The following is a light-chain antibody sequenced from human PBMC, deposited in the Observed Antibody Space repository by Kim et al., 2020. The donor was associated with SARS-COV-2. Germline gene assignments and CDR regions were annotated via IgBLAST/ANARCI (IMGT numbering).Light chain of an antibody. V-gene: IGKV1-13*02. J-gene: IGKJ4*01. CDR1: QDIGSA. Sequence: IQLTQSPSSLSASVGDRVTITCRASQDIGSAVAWYQQKSGKAPKLLIDDASILQSGVPSRFSGSVSGTHFTLTISSLQPEDFATYYCQQFNGFPLTFGGGTKLEI. CDR3: QQFNGFPLT. CDR2: DAS.